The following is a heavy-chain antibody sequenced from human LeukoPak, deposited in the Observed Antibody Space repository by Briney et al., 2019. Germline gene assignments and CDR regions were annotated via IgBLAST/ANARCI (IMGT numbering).Heavy chain of an antibody. Sequence: GASVKVSCKASGYTFTGYYMHWVRQAPGQGLEWMGWISAYNGNTNYAQKLQGRVTMTTDTSTSTAYMELRSLRSDDTAVYYCARDTVVTGLGYYYGMDVWGQGTTVTVSS. CDR2: ISAYNGNT. V-gene: IGHV1-18*04. CDR3: ARDTVVTGLGYYYGMDV. D-gene: IGHD2-15*01. CDR1: GYTFTGYY. J-gene: IGHJ6*02.